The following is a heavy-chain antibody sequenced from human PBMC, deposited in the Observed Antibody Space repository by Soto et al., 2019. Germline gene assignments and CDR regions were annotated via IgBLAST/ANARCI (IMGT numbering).Heavy chain of an antibody. V-gene: IGHV1-8*01. J-gene: IGHJ6*02. CDR3: ARVQRQLVSYGMDV. CDR1: GYTFTSYD. Sequence: ASVKVSCKASGYTFTSYDINWVRQATGQGLEWMGWMNPNSGNTGYAQKFQGRVTMTRNTSISTAYMELSSLRSDDTAVYYCARVQRQLVSYGMDVWGQGTTVTVSS. D-gene: IGHD6-13*01. CDR2: MNPNSGNT.